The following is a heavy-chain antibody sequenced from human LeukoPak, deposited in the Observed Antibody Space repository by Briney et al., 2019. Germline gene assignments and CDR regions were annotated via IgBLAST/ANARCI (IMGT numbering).Heavy chain of an antibody. V-gene: IGHV1-46*01. CDR1: GYTFSNYY. CDR2: INPSVGST. Sequence: GASVKVSCKASGYTFSNYYMHWVRQAPGQGLEWMGIINPSVGSTTYAQKFQGRVTMTRDTSISTAYMELSRLRSDDTAVYYCARVLKQWLVRSFDYWGQGTLVTVSS. J-gene: IGHJ4*02. CDR3: ARVLKQWLVRSFDY. D-gene: IGHD6-19*01.